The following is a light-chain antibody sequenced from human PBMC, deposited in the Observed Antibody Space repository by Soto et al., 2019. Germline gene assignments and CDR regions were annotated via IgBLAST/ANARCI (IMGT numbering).Light chain of an antibody. CDR2: KAS. Sequence: DIQMTQSPFTVSASVGDRVTLTCRASQTIYRWLAWYQQKPGKAPNLLIYKASTLESGVPSRFSGSGSGTEFTLTISSLQPDDFATYYCQHYHSSPPWTFGQGTKVEIK. CDR1: QTIYRW. CDR3: QHYHSSPPWT. V-gene: IGKV1-5*03. J-gene: IGKJ1*01.